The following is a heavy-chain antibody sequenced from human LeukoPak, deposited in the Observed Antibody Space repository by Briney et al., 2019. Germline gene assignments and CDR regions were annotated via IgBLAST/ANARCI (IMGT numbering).Heavy chain of an antibody. Sequence: GESLKISCKGSGYSFTSYWIGWVRQMPGKGLEWMGIIYPCDSDTRYSPSFQGQVTISADKSISTAYLQWSSLKASDTAMYYCARSAVAGTFLIWFDPWGQGTLVTVSS. CDR1: GYSFTSYW. V-gene: IGHV5-51*01. CDR2: IYPCDSDT. J-gene: IGHJ5*02. CDR3: ARSAVAGTFLIWFDP. D-gene: IGHD6-19*01.